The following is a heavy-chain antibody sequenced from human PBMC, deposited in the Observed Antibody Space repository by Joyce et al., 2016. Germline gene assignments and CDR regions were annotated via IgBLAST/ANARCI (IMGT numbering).Heavy chain of an antibody. V-gene: IGHV3-48*01. Sequence: EVQLVESGGGLVQPGGSLRLSCAASGFTFSSYSMNWVRQAPGKGLECVSYISSSSSTIYYADSVKGRFTSSRDNAKNSLYLQMNSLRAEDTAVYYCAKADYGDKIDAFDIWGRGTMVTVSS. D-gene: IGHD4-17*01. CDR3: AKADYGDKIDAFDI. J-gene: IGHJ3*02. CDR2: ISSSSSTI. CDR1: GFTFSSYS.